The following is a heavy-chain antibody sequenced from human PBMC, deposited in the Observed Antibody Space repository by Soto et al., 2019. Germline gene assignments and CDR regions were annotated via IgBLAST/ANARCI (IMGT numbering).Heavy chain of an antibody. CDR3: ARDRYFYDSAGYYRTLDS. J-gene: IGHJ5*01. D-gene: IGHD3-22*01. V-gene: IGHV4-59*01. Sequence: ETLSLTCTISGGSFNNDYWTWIRQSPGKGLEWIGYIFHSGITDYNPSVKSRVTISIDKSKNLFSLKLTSVTAADTAVYYCARDRYFYDSAGYYRTLDSWGQGILVTVSS. CDR2: IFHSGIT. CDR1: GGSFNNDY.